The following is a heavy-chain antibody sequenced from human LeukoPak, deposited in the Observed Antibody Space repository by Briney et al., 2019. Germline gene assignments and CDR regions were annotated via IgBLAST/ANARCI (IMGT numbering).Heavy chain of an antibody. V-gene: IGHV3-49*04. J-gene: IGHJ6*03. D-gene: IGHD3-16*01. Sequence: HPGGSLRLSCAASGFDVSSNFISWVRQAPGKGLEWVGFIRSTAYGGETEYAASVKGRFIISRDDSKSIAYLQMNSLNSDDTAVYYCSRARLGGYYYMDVWGKGTTVTVSS. CDR3: SRARLGGYYYMDV. CDR2: IRSTAYGGET. CDR1: GFDVSSNF.